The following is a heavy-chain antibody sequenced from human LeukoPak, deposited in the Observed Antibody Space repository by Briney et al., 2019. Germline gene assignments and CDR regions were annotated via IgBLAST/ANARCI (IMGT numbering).Heavy chain of an antibody. D-gene: IGHD3-22*01. CDR2: IYPGDSDT. CDR3: ARAMYYYDSSGYYYFDY. Sequence: GESLKISCKGSGYSFTSYWIGWVRQMPGKGLEWMGIIYPGDSDTRYSPSFQGQVTISADKSISTAYLQWSSLKASDTAMYYCARAMYYYDSSGYYYFDYWGQGTLVTVSS. V-gene: IGHV5-51*01. J-gene: IGHJ4*02. CDR1: GYSFTSYW.